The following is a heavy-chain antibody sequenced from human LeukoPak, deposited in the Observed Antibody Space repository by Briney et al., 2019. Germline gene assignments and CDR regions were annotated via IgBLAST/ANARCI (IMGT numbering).Heavy chain of an antibody. CDR2: MYYSGST. J-gene: IGHJ4*02. CDR1: GGSISSSRYY. V-gene: IGHV4-39*07. D-gene: IGHD3-10*01. Sequence: SETLSLTCTVSGGSISSSRYYWGWIRQPPGKGLEWIGSMYYSGSTYYNPSLKSRVTISVDTSKNQFSLKLSSVTAADTAVYYCARDQRLWFGESSYFDYWGQGTLVTVSS. CDR3: ARDQRLWFGESSYFDY.